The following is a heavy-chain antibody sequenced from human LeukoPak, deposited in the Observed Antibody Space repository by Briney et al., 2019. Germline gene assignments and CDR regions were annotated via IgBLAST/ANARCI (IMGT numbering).Heavy chain of an antibody. CDR1: GYTFTSHY. D-gene: IGHD2-2*01. J-gene: IGHJ6*02. CDR2: INPSGGAT. V-gene: IGHV1-46*01. Sequence: ASVKVSCKASGYTFTSHYMHWVRQAPGQGLERMGIINPSGGATNYAQKFQGRVTMTRDTSTTTVYMELSSLRSEDTAVYYCARQGGYCSGPTCYGVAVYAMDGWGQGTTVTVSS. CDR3: ARQGGYCSGPTCYGVAVYAMDG.